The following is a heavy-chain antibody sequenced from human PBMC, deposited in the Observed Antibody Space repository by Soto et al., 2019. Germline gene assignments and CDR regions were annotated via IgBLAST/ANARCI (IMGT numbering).Heavy chain of an antibody. CDR3: ARPTRTYYYDSSGYPYYYYGMDV. Sequence: GESLKISCKGSGYSFTSYWIGWVRQMPVRVLERLGSIYPGDSDTRYSPSFQGQVTTSADKSISTAYLQWSSLKASDTAMYYCARPTRTYYYDSSGYPYYYYGMDVSGQGTTVTVSS. J-gene: IGHJ6*02. D-gene: IGHD3-22*01. V-gene: IGHV5-51*01. CDR2: IYPGDSDT. CDR1: GYSFTSYW.